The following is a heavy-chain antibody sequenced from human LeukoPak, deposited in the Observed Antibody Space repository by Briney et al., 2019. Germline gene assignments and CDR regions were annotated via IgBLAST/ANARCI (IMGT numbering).Heavy chain of an antibody. CDR2: ISYDGISK. V-gene: IGHV3-30*03. Sequence: GGSLRLSCAASGFTFSSYGMHWVRQAPGKGLEWVAIISYDGISKYYADSVKGRFTISRDNAKNSLYLQMNSLRAEDTAVYFCAREAKPAYCDSDCSEEYFDYWGLGTLVTVSS. CDR3: AREAKPAYCDSDCSEEYFDY. D-gene: IGHD2-21*02. J-gene: IGHJ4*02. CDR1: GFTFSSYG.